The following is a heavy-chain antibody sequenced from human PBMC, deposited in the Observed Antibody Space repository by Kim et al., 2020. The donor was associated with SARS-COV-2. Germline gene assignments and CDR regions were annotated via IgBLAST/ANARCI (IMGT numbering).Heavy chain of an antibody. CDR2: IYYRGST. D-gene: IGHD1-26*01. J-gene: IGHJ6*01. CDR1: GGSISSYY. CDR3: SSDLRVRGADYSGM. V-gene: IGHV4-59*12. Sequence: SETLSLTCTVSGGSISSYYWSWIRQPSGKGLEWIGYIYYRGSTYSNPSLTTRETISIDTSKNQFSLKLRHVTAADTAVTYLSSDLRVRGADYSGM.